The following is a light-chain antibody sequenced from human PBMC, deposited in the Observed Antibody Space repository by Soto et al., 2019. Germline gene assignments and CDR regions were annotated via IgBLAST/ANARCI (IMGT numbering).Light chain of an antibody. CDR2: GAS. V-gene: IGKV3-20*01. CDR3: QHYGSSRT. Sequence: EIVLTQSPATPSLSPGERATPSRRASQSVSSNYLAWYQQKPGQAPRLLIYGASSRATGIPDRFSGSGSGTDFTLTISRLEPEDFAVYYCQHYGSSRTFGQGTKVDIK. J-gene: IGKJ1*01. CDR1: QSVSSNY.